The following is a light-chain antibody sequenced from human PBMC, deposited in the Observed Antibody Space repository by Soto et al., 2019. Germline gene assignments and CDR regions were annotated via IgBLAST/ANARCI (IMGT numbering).Light chain of an antibody. J-gene: IGKJ5*01. CDR3: QQRHNWPRT. Sequence: DIQMTQSPSSLSASVGDRVAITCRASQSISSYLNWYQQKPGKAPKLLIYAASSLQSGVSSRFSGSGSGTEFTLTISSLAPEDFAVYYCQQRHNWPRTFGQGTRLEIK. CDR1: QSISSY. CDR2: AAS. V-gene: IGKV1-39*01.